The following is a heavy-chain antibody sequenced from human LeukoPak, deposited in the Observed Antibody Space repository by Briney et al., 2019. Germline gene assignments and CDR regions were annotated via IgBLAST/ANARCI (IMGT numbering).Heavy chain of an antibody. CDR2: INHSGST. J-gene: IGHJ4*02. D-gene: IGHD4-17*01. CDR1: GGSFSGYY. Sequence: PSETLSLTCAVYGGSFSGYYWSWIRQPPGKGLEWIGEINHSGSTNYNPSLKSRVTISVDTSKNQFSLKLSSVTAADTAVYYCARAGLNGDVDYWGQGPLVTVSS. CDR3: ARAGLNGDVDY. V-gene: IGHV4-34*01.